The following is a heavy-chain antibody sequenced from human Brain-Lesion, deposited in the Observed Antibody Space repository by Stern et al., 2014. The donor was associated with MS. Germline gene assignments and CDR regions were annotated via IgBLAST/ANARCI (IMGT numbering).Heavy chain of an antibody. J-gene: IGHJ4*02. CDR3: ARMREYCSGGICFAGYYDS. CDR1: GFSLSNAAMG. D-gene: IGHD2-15*01. Sequence: ESGPVLVKPTETLTLTCSVSGFSLSNAAMGVSWIRQPPGQALECLAHIFSTGETDYSTSLKSRLTTPKDTSRSQVVLTMTTMDPVDTATYYCARMREYCSGGICFAGYYDSWGQGTLVTVSS. V-gene: IGHV2-26*01. CDR2: IFSTGET.